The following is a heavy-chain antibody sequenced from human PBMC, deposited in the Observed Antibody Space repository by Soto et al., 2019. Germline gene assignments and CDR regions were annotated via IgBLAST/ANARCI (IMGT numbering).Heavy chain of an antibody. CDR3: ARAHVDIVARTYYYYYGMDI. V-gene: IGHV1-69*13. CDR2: IIPIFGTV. J-gene: IGHJ6*02. Sequence: SVKVSCKASGGTFSSYAISWVRQAPGQGLEWMGGIIPIFGTVNYAQKFQGRVTITADESTSTAYMELSSLRSEDTTVYYCARAHVDIVARTYYYYYGMDIWGQETTVTASS. CDR1: GGTFSSYA. D-gene: IGHD5-12*01.